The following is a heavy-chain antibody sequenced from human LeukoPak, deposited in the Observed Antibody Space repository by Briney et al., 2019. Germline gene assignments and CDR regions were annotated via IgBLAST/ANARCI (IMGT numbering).Heavy chain of an antibody. CDR1: GGSFSGYY. D-gene: IGHD3-3*01. V-gene: IGHV4-34*01. Sequence: PSETLSLTCAVYGGSFSGYYWSWIRQPPGKGLEWIGEINHSGSTNYNPSLKSRVTISVDTSKNQFSLKLSSVTAADTAAYYCARGLNRDLPTIFGVVIRGNWFDPWGQGTLVTVSS. CDR3: ARGLNRDLPTIFGVVIRGNWFDP. J-gene: IGHJ5*02. CDR2: INHSGST.